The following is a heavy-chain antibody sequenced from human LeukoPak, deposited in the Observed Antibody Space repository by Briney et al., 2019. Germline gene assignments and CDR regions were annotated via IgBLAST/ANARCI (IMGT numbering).Heavy chain of an antibody. CDR1: GFTFSSYA. CDR2: ISGSGGST. V-gene: IGHV3-23*01. D-gene: IGHD2-2*02. CDR3: AKDPRVGYCSSTSCYNGYFDY. J-gene: IGHJ4*02. Sequence: PGGSLRLSCAASGFTFSSYAMSRVRQAPGKGLEWVSAISGSGGSTYYADSVKGRFTISRDNSKNTLYLQMNSLRAEDTAVYYCAKDPRVGYCSSTSCYNGYFDYWGQGTLVTVSS.